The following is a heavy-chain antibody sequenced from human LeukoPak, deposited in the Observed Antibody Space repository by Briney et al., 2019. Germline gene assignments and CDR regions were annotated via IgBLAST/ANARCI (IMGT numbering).Heavy chain of an antibody. D-gene: IGHD4-23*01. CDR2: IYHSGST. Sequence: PSETLSLTCAVSGGSISSGGYSWSWIRQPPGKGLEWIGYIYHSGSTYYNPSLKSRVTISVDTSKNQFSLKLSSVTAADTAVYYCARTTVAIPVNYGMDVWGQGTTVTVSS. V-gene: IGHV4-30-2*02. CDR1: GGSISSGGYS. CDR3: ARTTVAIPVNYGMDV. J-gene: IGHJ6*02.